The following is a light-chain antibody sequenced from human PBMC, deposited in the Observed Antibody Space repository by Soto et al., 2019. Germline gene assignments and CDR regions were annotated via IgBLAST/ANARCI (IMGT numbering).Light chain of an antibody. J-gene: IGKJ2*02. Sequence: EIVLTQSPGTLSLSPGERATLSCRASQSVSSSYLAWYQQKPGQAPRLLIYGASSRATGIPDRCSGSGSGRDFTLTISRLEPEEFSVYYCQQYGSSPPGTFGQGTKVEIK. CDR2: GAS. CDR1: QSVSSSY. V-gene: IGKV3-20*01. CDR3: QQYGSSPPGT.